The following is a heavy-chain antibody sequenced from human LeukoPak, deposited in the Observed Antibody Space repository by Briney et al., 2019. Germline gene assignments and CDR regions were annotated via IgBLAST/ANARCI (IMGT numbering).Heavy chain of an antibody. J-gene: IGHJ6*03. CDR3: ARVGSAELTIFGFKHMDV. Sequence: PSETLSLTCTVSGYSISSGYYWGWIRQPPGKGLEWIGSIYHSGSTYYNPSLKSRVTISVDTSKNQFSLKLSSVTAADTAVYYCARVGSAELTIFGFKHMDVWGKGTTVTVSS. CDR1: GYSISSGYY. V-gene: IGHV4-38-2*02. D-gene: IGHD3-3*01. CDR2: IYHSGST.